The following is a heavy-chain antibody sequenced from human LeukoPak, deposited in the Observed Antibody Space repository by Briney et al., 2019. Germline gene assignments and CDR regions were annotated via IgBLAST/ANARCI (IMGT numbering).Heavy chain of an antibody. V-gene: IGHV1-18*01. D-gene: IGHD3-3*01. CDR1: GYTFTSYG. Sequence: ASVKVSCKASGYTFTSYGISWVRQAPGQGLEWMGWISAYNGNTNYAQKLQGRVTMTTDTSTSTAYMELRSLRSDDTAVYYCARPRYDFWSGYYQYYFDDWGQGTLVTVSS. CDR3: ARPRYDFWSGYYQYYFDD. CDR2: ISAYNGNT. J-gene: IGHJ4*02.